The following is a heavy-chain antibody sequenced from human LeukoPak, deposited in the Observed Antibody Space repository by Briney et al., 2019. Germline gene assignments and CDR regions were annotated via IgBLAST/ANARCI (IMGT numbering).Heavy chain of an antibody. CDR3: ASGYYDSSGYPLFDY. CDR2: INPNSGGT. V-gene: IGHV1-2*06. J-gene: IGHJ4*02. CDR1: GYTFTGYY. Sequence: ASVKVSCKASGYTFTGYYMHWVRQAPGQGLEWMGRINPNSGGTNYAQKFQSRVTMTRDTSISTAYMELSRLRSDDTAVYYCASGYYDSSGYPLFDYWGQGTLVTVSS. D-gene: IGHD3-22*01.